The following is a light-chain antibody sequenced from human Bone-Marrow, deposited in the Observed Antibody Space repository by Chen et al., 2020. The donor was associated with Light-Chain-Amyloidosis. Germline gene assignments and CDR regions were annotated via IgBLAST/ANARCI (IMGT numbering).Light chain of an antibody. J-gene: IGLJ2*01. CDR2: RDT. CDR1: DLPTKY. V-gene: IGLV3-25*03. Sequence: SYELTQPPSVSVSPGQTARITCSGDDLPTKYAYWYQQKPGQAPVLVIHRDTERPSGISERCSGTSSGKTDKLTNSGDQEEDEADENCQSEDSSGTYEVIFGGGTKLTVL. CDR3: QSEDSSGTYEVI.